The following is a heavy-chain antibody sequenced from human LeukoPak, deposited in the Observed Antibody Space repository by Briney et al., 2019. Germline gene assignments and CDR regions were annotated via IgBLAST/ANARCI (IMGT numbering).Heavy chain of an antibody. CDR3: AKDRTVTGTTTRFDP. Sequence: GGSLRLSCAASGFTFNNYAMSWVRQVPGKGLEWVSSISGSGDTTYYADSVKGRFTISRNNSKNTLFLQMSSLRAEDTAVYYCAKDRTVTGTTTRFDPWGQGTLVTVSS. J-gene: IGHJ5*02. V-gene: IGHV3-23*01. CDR2: ISGSGDTT. CDR1: GFTFNNYA. D-gene: IGHD1-7*01.